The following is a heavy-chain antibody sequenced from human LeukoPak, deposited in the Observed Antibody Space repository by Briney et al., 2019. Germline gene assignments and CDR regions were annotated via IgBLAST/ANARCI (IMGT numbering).Heavy chain of an antibody. V-gene: IGHV4-61*08. D-gene: IGHD2-2*01. J-gene: IGHJ3*02. CDR1: GGSISSGGYY. Sequence: SETLSLTCTVSGGSISSGGYYWSCIRQPPGKGLECIGEIYHSGSTNYNPSLESRVTISVDKSKNQFSLKLSSVIAADTAVYYCASSDIVVVPAAIDAFDIWGQGTMVTVSS. CDR2: IYHSGST. CDR3: ASSDIVVVPAAIDAFDI.